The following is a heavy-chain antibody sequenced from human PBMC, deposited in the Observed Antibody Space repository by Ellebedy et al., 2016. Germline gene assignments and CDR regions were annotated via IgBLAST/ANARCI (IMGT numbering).Heavy chain of an antibody. CDR2: ISNSALTI. CDR3: ARHSNRWYQSGGPDY. Sequence: GGSLRLSCAASGFTFSDYFMTWIRQAPGKGLEWVSDISNSALTIHYADSVKGRFTISRDNAKNSLYLQMNSLRAEDTAVYYCARHSNRWYQSGGPDYWGQGALVTVSS. V-gene: IGHV3-11*01. CDR1: GFTFSDYF. D-gene: IGHD6-13*01. J-gene: IGHJ4*02.